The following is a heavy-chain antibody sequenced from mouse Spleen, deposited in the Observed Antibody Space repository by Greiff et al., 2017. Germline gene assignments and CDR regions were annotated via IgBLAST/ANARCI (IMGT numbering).Heavy chain of an antibody. V-gene: IGHV3-6*01. CDR1: GYSIPSGYY. Sequence: ESGPGLVKPSQSLSLTLSVTGYSIPSGYYWDWIRQFPGNKLEWMGYISYDGSNNYNPSLKNRISITRDTSKNQFFLKLNSVTTEDTATYYCARENYRGAMDYWGQGTSVTVSS. CDR3: ARENYRGAMDY. D-gene: IGHD2-14*01. J-gene: IGHJ4*01. CDR2: ISYDGSN.